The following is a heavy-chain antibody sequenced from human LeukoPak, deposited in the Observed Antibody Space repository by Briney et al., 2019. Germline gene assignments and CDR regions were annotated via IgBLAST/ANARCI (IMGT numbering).Heavy chain of an antibody. CDR3: ARYDVWGGYRAFDY. Sequence: PSETLSLTCTVSNYSISTDYYWGWIRQPPGKGLEWIGTMYHSGSTYYNPSLKSRVTISVDTSKNQFSLKLSSVTAADTAVYYCARYDVWGGYRAFDYWGQGTLVTVSS. J-gene: IGHJ4*02. D-gene: IGHD3-16*02. CDR1: NYSISTDYY. CDR2: MYHSGST. V-gene: IGHV4-38-2*02.